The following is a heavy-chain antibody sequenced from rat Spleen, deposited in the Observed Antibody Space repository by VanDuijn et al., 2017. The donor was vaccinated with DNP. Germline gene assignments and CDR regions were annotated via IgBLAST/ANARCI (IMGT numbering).Heavy chain of an antibody. Sequence: EVQLVGSGGDLVQPGRSLKLSCAASGFTFSNYGMHWIRQAPTKGLGWVASIIPSGGSTYYRDSEKGRFTGSRDNAKSTLYLQMDSLWSEDTPTYYCATHDYSYWGQGVMVTVSS. J-gene: IGHJ2*01. CDR3: ATHDYSY. D-gene: IGHD1-7*01. CDR2: IIPSGGST. CDR1: GFTFSNYG. V-gene: IGHV5-19*01.